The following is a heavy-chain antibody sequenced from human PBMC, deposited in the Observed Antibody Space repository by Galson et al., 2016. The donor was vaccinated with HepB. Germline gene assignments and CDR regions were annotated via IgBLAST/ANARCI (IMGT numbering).Heavy chain of an antibody. Sequence: SVKVSCKASGYSFTNYGVTWVRQAPGQGLEWVAWISAYNGNTNYAPKLQGRVTMTTNTSMATAYMELRSLGSDDTAVYYCARSSSGWFGYGMDVWGQGTTVTVSS. CDR1: GYSFTNYG. CDR3: ARSSSGWFGYGMDV. CDR2: ISAYNGNT. V-gene: IGHV1-18*01. J-gene: IGHJ6*02. D-gene: IGHD6-19*01.